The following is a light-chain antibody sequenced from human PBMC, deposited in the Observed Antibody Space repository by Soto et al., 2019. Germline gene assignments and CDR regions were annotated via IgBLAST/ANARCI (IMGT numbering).Light chain of an antibody. CDR3: QQYYSSPLT. Sequence: DIVMTQSPDSLAVSLGERATINCKSSQSVLYSSNNKNYLAWYQQKPGQPPKLLIYWASTRESGVPDRFSGSGSGTDFTLTISSRQAEDVAAYYCQQYYSSPLTFGGGTKVEIK. CDR2: WAS. V-gene: IGKV4-1*01. J-gene: IGKJ4*01. CDR1: QSVLYSSNNKNY.